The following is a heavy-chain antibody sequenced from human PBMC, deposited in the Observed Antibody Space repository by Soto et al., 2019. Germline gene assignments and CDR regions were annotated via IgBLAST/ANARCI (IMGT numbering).Heavy chain of an antibody. CDR1: GYTITGYY. CDR3: ARGGIVVVTTKYYGMDV. J-gene: IGHJ6*02. Sequence: QVQLVQSGAEVKKPGASVKVSCKASGYTITGYYMHWVRQAPGQGLEWMGWINPNSGGTNYAQKFQGWVTMTRDTSISTAYMELSRLRSDDTAVYYCARGGIVVVTTKYYGMDVWGQGTTVTVSS. CDR2: INPNSGGT. V-gene: IGHV1-2*04. D-gene: IGHD2-21*02.